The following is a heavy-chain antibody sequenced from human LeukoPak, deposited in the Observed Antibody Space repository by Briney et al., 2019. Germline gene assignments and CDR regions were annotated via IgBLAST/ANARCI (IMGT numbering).Heavy chain of an antibody. V-gene: IGHV3-30*02. Sequence: GGSLRLSCAASGFIFNSYGMHWVRQAPGKGLEWVAFIRYDGSNKYYADSVKGRFTISRDNAKNSLYLQMNSLRAEDTALYYCARDWQYSGYDSPDYWGQGTLVTVSS. CDR3: ARDWQYSGYDSPDY. D-gene: IGHD5-12*01. CDR1: GFIFNSYG. CDR2: IRYDGSNK. J-gene: IGHJ4*02.